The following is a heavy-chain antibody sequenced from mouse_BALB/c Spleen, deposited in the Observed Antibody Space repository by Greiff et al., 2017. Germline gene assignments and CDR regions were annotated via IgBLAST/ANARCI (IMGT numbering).Heavy chain of an antibody. V-gene: IGHV1-7*01. CDR1: GYTFTSYW. J-gene: IGHJ2*01. D-gene: IGHD2-1*01. CDR3: VGGNSYYFDY. Sequence: VQLQQSGAELAKPGASVKMSCKASGYTFTSYWMHWVKQRPGQGLEWIGYINPSTGYTEYNQKFKDKATLTADKSSSTAYMQLSSLTSEDSAVYYCVGGNSYYFDYWGQGTTLTVSS. CDR2: INPSTGYT.